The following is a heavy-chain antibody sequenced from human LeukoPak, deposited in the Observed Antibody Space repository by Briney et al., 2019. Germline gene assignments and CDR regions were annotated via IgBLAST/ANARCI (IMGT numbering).Heavy chain of an antibody. J-gene: IGHJ3*02. V-gene: IGHV1-18*01. CDR1: GYTFTSYG. Sequence: ASVKVSCKASGYTFTSYGISWVRQAPGQGLEWMGWISAYNGNTNYAQKLQDRVTMTTDTSTSTAYMELRSLRSDDTAVYYCARDGRSGYDILTGYYVYPDAFDIWGQGTMVTVSS. CDR3: ARDGRSGYDILTGYYVYPDAFDI. D-gene: IGHD3-9*01. CDR2: ISAYNGNT.